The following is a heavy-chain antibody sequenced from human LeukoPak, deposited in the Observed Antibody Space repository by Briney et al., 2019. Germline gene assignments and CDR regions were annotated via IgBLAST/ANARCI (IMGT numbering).Heavy chain of an antibody. V-gene: IGHV4-39*01. CDR3: ARHTTILGVAYGPKASDY. Sequence: SETLSLTCTVSGGSISSSCYYWGWIRQPPGKGLAWIGSIYYSGSTYYNPSLKSRVTISVDTSKNQFSLKLSSVTAADTAVYYCARHTTILGVAYGPKASDYWGQGTLVTVSS. D-gene: IGHD3-3*01. CDR1: GGSISSSCYY. CDR2: IYYSGST. J-gene: IGHJ4*02.